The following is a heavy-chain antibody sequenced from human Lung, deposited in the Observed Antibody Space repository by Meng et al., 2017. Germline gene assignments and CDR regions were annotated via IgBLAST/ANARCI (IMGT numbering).Heavy chain of an antibody. J-gene: IGHJ4*02. CDR1: GFTLSDYS. CDR3: ARGDGSGSLFEN. CDR2: ISESGNYR. V-gene: IGHV3-21*01. D-gene: IGHD3-10*01. Sequence: EVQLVESGGGLVKPGGLLRLSCAASGFTLSDYSMIWVRRAPGKGLEWVSSISESGNYRYYADSVKGRFTVTRDNAKNSLYLQMNSLRAEDTAVYYCARGDGSGSLFENWGQGTLVTVSS.